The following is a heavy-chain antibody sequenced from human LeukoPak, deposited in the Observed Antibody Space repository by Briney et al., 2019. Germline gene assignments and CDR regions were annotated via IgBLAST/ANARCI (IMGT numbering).Heavy chain of an antibody. J-gene: IGHJ3*02. CDR3: ARSCRILDIVATIRARLGGNGFDI. CDR1: GGSISRYY. V-gene: IGHV4-59*12. D-gene: IGHD5-12*01. CDR2: KDYSGST. Sequence: PSETLSLTCTVSGGSISRYYWSWIRQPPGKGLEWIGYKDYSGSTNYNRSLKSRVTISVDTSKNQFSLKLSSVTAADKAVYYCARSCRILDIVATIRARLGGNGFDIWGQGTMVTVSS.